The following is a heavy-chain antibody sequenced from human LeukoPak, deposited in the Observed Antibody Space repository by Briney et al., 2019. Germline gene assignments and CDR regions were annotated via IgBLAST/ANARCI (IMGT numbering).Heavy chain of an antibody. CDR1: GGSFSGYY. CDR2: INHSGST. V-gene: IGHV4-34*01. J-gene: IGHJ5*02. Sequence: SETLSLTCAVYGGSFSGYYWSWIRQPPGNGLEWIGEINHSGSTNYNPSLKSRVTISVDTSKNQFSLKLSSVTVADTAVYYCARGPDVGYSYGFISGRYWFDPWGQGTLVTVSS. D-gene: IGHD5-18*01. CDR3: ARGPDVGYSYGFISGRYWFDP.